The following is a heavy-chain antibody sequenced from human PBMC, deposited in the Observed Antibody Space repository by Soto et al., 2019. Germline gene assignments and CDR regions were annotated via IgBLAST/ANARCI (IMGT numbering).Heavy chain of an antibody. CDR2: IYYSGST. Sequence: PSETLSLTCTVSGGSISSYYWSWIRQPPGKGLEWIGYIYYSGSTNYNPSLKSRVTISVDTSKNQFSLKLSSVTAADTAVYYCARERKGYCSGGSCYYYFDYWGQGTLVTVSS. CDR3: ARERKGYCSGGSCYYYFDY. D-gene: IGHD2-15*01. CDR1: GGSISSYY. V-gene: IGHV4-59*01. J-gene: IGHJ4*02.